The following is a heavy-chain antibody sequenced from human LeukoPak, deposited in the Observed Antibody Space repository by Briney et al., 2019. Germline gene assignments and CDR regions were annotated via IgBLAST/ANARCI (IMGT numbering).Heavy chain of an antibody. D-gene: IGHD6-6*01. Sequence: PGGSLRLSCAASGFTFSSYWMHWVRQAPGKGLVWVSRINSDGSSTSYADSVKGRFTISRDNAKNTLYLQMNSLRAEDTAVYYCAKEGRSSSKDRVFDYWGQGTLVTVSS. CDR3: AKEGRSSSKDRVFDY. J-gene: IGHJ4*02. CDR1: GFTFSSYW. CDR2: INSDGSST. V-gene: IGHV3-74*01.